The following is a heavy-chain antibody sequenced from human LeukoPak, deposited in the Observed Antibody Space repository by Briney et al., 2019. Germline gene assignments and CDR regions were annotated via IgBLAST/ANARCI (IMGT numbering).Heavy chain of an antibody. D-gene: IGHD6-13*01. CDR3: AKDSIGIEYSSSWYYFDY. J-gene: IGHJ4*02. CDR2: ISGSGGST. CDR1: GFTFSSYA. Sequence: PGGSLRLSCAASGFTFSSYAMSWVRHAPAKGLECGSAISGSGGSTYYADSVKGRFTISRDNSKNRLYLQMNSLRAEDTAVYYCAKDSIGIEYSSSWYYFDYWGQGTLVTVSS. V-gene: IGHV3-23*01.